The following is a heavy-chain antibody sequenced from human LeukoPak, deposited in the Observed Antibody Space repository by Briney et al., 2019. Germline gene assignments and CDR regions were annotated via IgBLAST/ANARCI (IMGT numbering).Heavy chain of an antibody. D-gene: IGHD4-17*01. V-gene: IGHV3-23*01. J-gene: IGHJ3*01. CDR3: GRDPNGDYVGAFEF. CDR1: GFTFSPFA. Sequence: GGSLRVCCVASGFTFSPFAMTWVRQAPGKGLEWVSSIGGSGSNPNYADSVRGRFTTSRDNSKNTLYLQMNRLTAEDTAVYYCGRDPNGDYVGAFEFWGQGTLVSVS. CDR2: IGGSGSNP.